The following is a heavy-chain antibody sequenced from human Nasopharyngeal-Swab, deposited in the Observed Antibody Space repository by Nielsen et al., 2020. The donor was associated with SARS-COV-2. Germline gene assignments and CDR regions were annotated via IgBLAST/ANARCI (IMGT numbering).Heavy chain of an antibody. Sequence: SETLSLTCTVSGGSISSSSYYWGWIRQPPGKGLEWIGSIYYSGSTYYNPSLKSRVTISVDTSKNQFSLKLSSVNAADTAVYYCVGSSWYGDYYYYYGMDVWGQGTTVTVSS. CDR2: IYYSGST. V-gene: IGHV4-39*07. D-gene: IGHD6-13*01. J-gene: IGHJ6*02. CDR1: GGSISSSSYY. CDR3: VGSSWYGDYYYYYGMDV.